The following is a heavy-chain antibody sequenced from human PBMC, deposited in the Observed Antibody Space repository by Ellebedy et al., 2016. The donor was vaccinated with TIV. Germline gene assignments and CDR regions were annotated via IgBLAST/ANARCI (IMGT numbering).Heavy chain of an antibody. CDR1: GYTFTSYA. CDR3: AREGSWYSSSWSDY. Sequence: ASVKVSCXASGYTFTSYAMHWVRQAPGQRLEWMGWINAGNGNTKYSQKFQGRVTITRDTSASTAYMELSSLRSEDTAVYYCAREGSWYSSSWSDYWGQGTLVTVSS. V-gene: IGHV1-3*01. CDR2: INAGNGNT. D-gene: IGHD6-13*01. J-gene: IGHJ4*02.